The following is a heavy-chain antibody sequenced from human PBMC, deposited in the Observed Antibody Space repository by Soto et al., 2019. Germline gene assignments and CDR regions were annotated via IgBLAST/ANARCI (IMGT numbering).Heavy chain of an antibody. J-gene: IGHJ4*02. V-gene: IGHV4-39*07. D-gene: IGHD2-2*01. Sequence: PSETLSLTCTVSGGSVSTSTYYWGWIRQPPGRGLEWIGTVYYTGSPYNNPSLKSRVTISADTSMNQFSLALTSVTAADTAMYNCARGSTRKNVDSWGQGILVT. CDR1: GGSVSTSTYY. CDR2: VYYTGSP. CDR3: ARGSTRKNVDS.